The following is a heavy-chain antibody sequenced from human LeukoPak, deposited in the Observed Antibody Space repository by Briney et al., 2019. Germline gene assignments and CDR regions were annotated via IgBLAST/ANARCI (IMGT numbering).Heavy chain of an antibody. Sequence: GGSLRLSCAASGFTFSSYSMNWVRQAPGKGLEWVSYISSSSSTIYYADSVKGRFTIARDNAKNSLYLQMNSLRAEDTAVYYCAREKQSGRTPFDYWGQGSLVTVSS. CDR1: GFTFSSYS. CDR3: AREKQSGRTPFDY. CDR2: ISSSSSTI. D-gene: IGHD2-15*01. V-gene: IGHV3-48*01. J-gene: IGHJ4*02.